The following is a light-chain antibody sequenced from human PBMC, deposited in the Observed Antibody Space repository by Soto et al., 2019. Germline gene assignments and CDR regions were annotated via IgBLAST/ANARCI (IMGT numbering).Light chain of an antibody. CDR3: QHRAIWPVS. J-gene: IGKJ5*01. Sequence: EIVMTQSPATLSVSPGERATLSCRASQSVSSNLAWYQQKPGQAPRLLIYGASTRATGIPARFSGSGSATDFTLTITSLEPEDFAVYYCQHRAIWPVSFGRGTRLEIK. CDR2: GAS. V-gene: IGKV3-15*01. CDR1: QSVSSN.